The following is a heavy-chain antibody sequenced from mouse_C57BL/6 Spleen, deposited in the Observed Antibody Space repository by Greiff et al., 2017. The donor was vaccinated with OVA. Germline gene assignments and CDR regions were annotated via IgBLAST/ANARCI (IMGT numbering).Heavy chain of an antibody. CDR1: GFTFSSYG. V-gene: IGHV5-6*01. CDR3: ARHEDLDYGYPYAMDY. D-gene: IGHD2-2*01. Sequence: EVMLVESGGDLVKPGGSLKLSCAASGFTFSSYGMSWVRQTPDKRLEWVATISSGGSYTYYPDSVKGRFTISRDNAKNTLYLQMSSLKSEDTAMYYCARHEDLDYGYPYAMDYWGQGTSVTVSS. CDR2: ISSGGSYT. J-gene: IGHJ4*01.